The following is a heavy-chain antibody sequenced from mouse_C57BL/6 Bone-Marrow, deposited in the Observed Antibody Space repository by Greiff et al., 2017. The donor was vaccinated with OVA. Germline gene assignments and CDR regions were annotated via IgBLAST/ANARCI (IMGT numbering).Heavy chain of an antibody. CDR1: GYSITSGYY. J-gene: IGHJ1*03. CDR3: ARERGYYYGSSHWYFDV. V-gene: IGHV3-6*01. CDR2: ISYDGSN. D-gene: IGHD1-1*01. Sequence: EVQVVESGPGLVKPSQSLSLTCSVTGYSITSGYYWNWIRQFPGNKLEWMGYISYDGSNNYNPSLKNRISITRDTSKNQFFLKLNSVTTEDTATYYCARERGYYYGSSHWYFDVWGTGTTVTVSS.